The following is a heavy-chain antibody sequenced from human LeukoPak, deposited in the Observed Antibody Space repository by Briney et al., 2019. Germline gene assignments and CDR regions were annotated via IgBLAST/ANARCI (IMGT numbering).Heavy chain of an antibody. J-gene: IGHJ4*02. V-gene: IGHV4-59*02. Sequence: PSETLSLTCTVSGGSVSSYDWNWIRQPPGKGLEWVGYIFYSGCTNHNPSLKGRVPISVDTSKDRFSLKMSSVTAADTVVFFCVIGRPIDYWGQGTLVTVSS. CDR3: VIGRPIDY. CDR1: GGSVSSYD. CDR2: IFYSGCT.